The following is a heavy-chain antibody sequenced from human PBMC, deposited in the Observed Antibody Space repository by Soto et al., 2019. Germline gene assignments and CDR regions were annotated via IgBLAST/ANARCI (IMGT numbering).Heavy chain of an antibody. CDR1: GFTFSSYT. CDR3: VLEGDNWNYVLY. D-gene: IGHD1-7*01. V-gene: IGHV3-64D*06. J-gene: IGHJ4*02. CDR2: ISSNGVTT. Sequence: PGGSLRLSCSGSGFTFSSYTMHWVRQAPGKGLDYLSAISSNGVTTFYADSVKGGFTISRDNSKNTLYLQMSSLSAEDTAVYFCVLEGDNWNYVLYWGQGTLVTVSS.